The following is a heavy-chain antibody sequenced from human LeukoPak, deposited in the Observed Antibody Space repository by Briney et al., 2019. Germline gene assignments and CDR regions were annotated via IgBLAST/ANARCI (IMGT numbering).Heavy chain of an antibody. Sequence: GGSLRLSCAASGFTFSSYAMSWVRQAPGKGLEWVSDISGSGGSTYYADSVKGRFTISRDNSKNTLYLQMNSLRAEDTAIYYCAKGKWELLAPFDYCGQGTLVTVSS. CDR1: GFTFSSYA. CDR2: ISGSGGST. D-gene: IGHD1-26*01. J-gene: IGHJ4*02. CDR3: AKGKWELLAPFDY. V-gene: IGHV3-23*01.